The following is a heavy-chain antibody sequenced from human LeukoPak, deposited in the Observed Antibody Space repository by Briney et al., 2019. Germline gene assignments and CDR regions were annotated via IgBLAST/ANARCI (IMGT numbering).Heavy chain of an antibody. D-gene: IGHD6-13*01. CDR1: GGSISCYY. Sequence: SETLSLSCTVSGGSISCYYWSWIRQPPGKGLEWIGYIYYSGSTNYNPSLKNRVTISVDTSKNQFSLKLSSVTAADTAVYYCARERGSSWKTNNNWFDPWGQGTLVTVSS. CDR2: IYYSGST. V-gene: IGHV4-59*01. J-gene: IGHJ5*02. CDR3: ARERGSSWKTNNNWFDP.